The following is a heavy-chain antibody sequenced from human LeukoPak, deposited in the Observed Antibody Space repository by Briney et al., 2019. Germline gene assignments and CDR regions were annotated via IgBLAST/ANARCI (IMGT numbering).Heavy chain of an antibody. CDR2: ISSSGSTI. Sequence: GGSLRLSCAASGFTFSSYEMNWVRQAPGKGLEWVSYISSSGSTIYYADSVKGRFTISRDNAKNQLYLQMNSLRAEDTAVYYCATLWFGELLGADYWGQGTLVTVSS. D-gene: IGHD3-10*01. J-gene: IGHJ4*02. V-gene: IGHV3-48*03. CDR3: ATLWFGELLGADY. CDR1: GFTFSSYE.